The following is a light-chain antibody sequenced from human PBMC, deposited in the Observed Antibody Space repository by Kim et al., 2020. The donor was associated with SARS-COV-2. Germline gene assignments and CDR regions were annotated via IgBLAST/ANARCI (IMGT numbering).Light chain of an antibody. V-gene: IGKV1-8*01. CDR3: QQYYSYPPT. Sequence: AIWITQSPSSLSASTGDRVTITCRASQGVSSYLAWHQQKPGKAPKLLIYAASTLQSGVPSRFSGSGSGTDFTLTINCLQSEDFATYYCQQYYSYPPTFGQGTKVDSK. CDR2: AAS. J-gene: IGKJ1*01. CDR1: QGVSSY.